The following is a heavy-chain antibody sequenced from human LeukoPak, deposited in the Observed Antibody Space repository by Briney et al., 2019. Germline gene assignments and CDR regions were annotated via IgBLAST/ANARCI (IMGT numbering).Heavy chain of an antibody. CDR3: ARVPGYCSGGSCYHFDY. V-gene: IGHV1-18*01. CDR1: GYTFTSYG. Sequence: GASVKVSCKASGYTFTSYGISWVRQAPGQGLEWMGWISAYNGNTNYAQKLQGRVTMTTDPSTSTAYMELRSLRSDDTAVYYCARVPGYCSGGSCYHFDYWGQGTLVTVCS. J-gene: IGHJ4*02. CDR2: ISAYNGNT. D-gene: IGHD2-15*01.